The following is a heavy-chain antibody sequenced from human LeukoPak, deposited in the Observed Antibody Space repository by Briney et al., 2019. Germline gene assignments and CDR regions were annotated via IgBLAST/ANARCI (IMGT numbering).Heavy chain of an antibody. V-gene: IGHV3-30*18. CDR1: GFTFSSYG. D-gene: IGHD5-18*01. CDR3: AKDGNSYGPRLDY. CDR2: ISYDGSNK. J-gene: IGHJ4*02. Sequence: PGGSLRLSCAASGFTFSSYGMHWVRQAPGKGLEWVAVISYDGSNKYYADSVKGRFTISRDNSKNTPYLQMNSLRAEDTAVYYCAKDGNSYGPRLDYWGQGTLVTVSS.